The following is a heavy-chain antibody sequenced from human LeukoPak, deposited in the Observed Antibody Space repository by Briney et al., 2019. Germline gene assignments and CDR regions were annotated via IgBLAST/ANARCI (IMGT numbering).Heavy chain of an antibody. D-gene: IGHD4-17*01. CDR2: ISATGSTT. V-gene: IGHV3-23*01. Sequence: GGSLRLSCTASGLTFSTYALSWVPQTPGKGLEWLSVISATGSTTYYADSVRGRFTISRDNSKNTLYLQMNSLRAEDTAVYYCAKVGDYGDYALDYWGQGTLVTVSS. J-gene: IGHJ4*02. CDR3: AKVGDYGDYALDY. CDR1: GLTFSTYA.